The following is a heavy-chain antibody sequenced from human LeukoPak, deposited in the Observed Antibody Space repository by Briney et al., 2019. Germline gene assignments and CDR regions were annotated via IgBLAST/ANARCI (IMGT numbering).Heavy chain of an antibody. V-gene: IGHV3-23*01. CDR2: ISGSGGST. CDR1: GFTFSSYA. CDR3: ARDSHKGL. J-gene: IGHJ4*02. Sequence: GSLRLSCAASGFTFSSYAMSWVRQAPGKGLEWVSAISGSGGSTYYADSVKGRFTISRDNSKNTLYLQMNSLRVEDTAIYFCARDSHKGLWGQGALVTVSS.